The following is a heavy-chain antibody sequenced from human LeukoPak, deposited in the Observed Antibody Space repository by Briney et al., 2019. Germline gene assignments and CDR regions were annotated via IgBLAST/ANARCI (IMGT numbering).Heavy chain of an antibody. J-gene: IGHJ5*02. CDR2: INCPGIT. V-gene: IGHV4-34*01. D-gene: IGHD2-2*01. Sequence: PSETLSLTCAVYGGSFSGYYWSWIRQSPGKGLEWIGEINCPGITKYNPSLESRVTISLDTSKNQFSLRLTSATAADTAMYYCARSEDCGSSSCYWFGPWGQGTLVTVSS. CDR1: GGSFSGYY. CDR3: ARSEDCGSSSCYWFGP.